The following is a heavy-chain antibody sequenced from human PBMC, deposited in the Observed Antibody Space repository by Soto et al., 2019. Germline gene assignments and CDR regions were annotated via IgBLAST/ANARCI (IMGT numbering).Heavy chain of an antibody. V-gene: IGHV3-7*03. D-gene: IGHD2-2*01. CDR1: GFTFSDYW. CDR2: IKFDGSEK. J-gene: IGHJ4*02. Sequence: GGSLRLSCAASGFTFSDYWMSWVRQAPGKGPEWVANIKFDGSEKQYVDSVKGRFSISRDNSRNSLFLQMNSLRAGDTAVYYCVKDGGYCSSTTCYSPRNHYFDSWGQGTLVTGSA. CDR3: VKDGGYCSSTTCYSPRNHYFDS.